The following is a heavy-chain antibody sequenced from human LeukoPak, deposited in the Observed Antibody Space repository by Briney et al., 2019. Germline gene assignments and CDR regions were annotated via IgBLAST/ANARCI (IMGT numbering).Heavy chain of an antibody. Sequence: PSETLSLTCAVYGGSFSGYYWSWIRQPPGKGLEWIGEINHSGSTNYNPSLKSRFTISVDTSKNQFSLKLSSVTAADTAVYYCAREGANYGSGSYYHTAYYFDYWGQGTLVTVSS. J-gene: IGHJ4*02. CDR1: GGSFSGYY. CDR3: AREGANYGSGSYYHTAYYFDY. V-gene: IGHV4-34*01. CDR2: INHSGST. D-gene: IGHD3-10*01.